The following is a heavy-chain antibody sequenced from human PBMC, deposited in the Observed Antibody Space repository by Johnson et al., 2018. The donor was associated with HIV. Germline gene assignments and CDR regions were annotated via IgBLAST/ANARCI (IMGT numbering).Heavy chain of an antibody. CDR1: GFTFSDYY. J-gene: IGHJ3*02. Sequence: QVQLVESGGGVVRPGGSLRLSCAASGFTFSDYYMSWIRQAPGKGLEWVSYIRSSGSTVFSADSVKGRFINSRDNSKNTLYLQMNSLRAEDTAVYYCAKDYGDYGFVRDAFDIWGQGTVVTVSS. D-gene: IGHD4-17*01. CDR3: AKDYGDYGFVRDAFDI. V-gene: IGHV3-11*01. CDR2: IRSSGSTV.